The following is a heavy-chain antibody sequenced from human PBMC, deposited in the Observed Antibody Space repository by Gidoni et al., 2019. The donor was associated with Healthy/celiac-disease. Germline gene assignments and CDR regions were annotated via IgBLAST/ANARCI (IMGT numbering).Heavy chain of an antibody. V-gene: IGHV3-7*01. Sequence: MSWVRQAPGKGLEWVANIKQDGSEKYYVDSVKGRFTISRDNAKNSLYLQMNSLRAEDTAVYYCASGGMLPTEYFDYWGHGTLVTVSS. CDR3: ASGGMLPTEYFDY. D-gene: IGHD2-8*01. CDR2: IKQDGSEK. J-gene: IGHJ4*01.